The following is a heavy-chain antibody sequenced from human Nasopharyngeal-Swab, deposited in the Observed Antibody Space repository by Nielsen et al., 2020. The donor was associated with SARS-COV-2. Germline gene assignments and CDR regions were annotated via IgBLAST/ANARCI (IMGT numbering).Heavy chain of an antibody. J-gene: IGHJ4*02. CDR3: ARGHYGSGSYRDY. D-gene: IGHD3-10*01. CDR1: GGSISSYY. CDR2: IYYSGST. Sequence: SETLSLTCTVSGGSISSYYWSWIRQPPGKGLEWIGYIYYSGSTNYNPSLKSRVTLSVDTSKNQFSLKLSSVTAADTAVYYCARGHYGSGSYRDYWGQGTLVTVSS. V-gene: IGHV4-59*13.